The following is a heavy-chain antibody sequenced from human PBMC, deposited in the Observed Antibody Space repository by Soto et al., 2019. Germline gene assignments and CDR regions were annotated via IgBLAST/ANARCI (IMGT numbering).Heavy chain of an antibody. D-gene: IGHD2-15*01. CDR2: IYHSGSA. CDR1: GGSISSFY. Sequence: PSETLSLTCTVSGGSISSFYWSWIRQPPGKGLEWIGYIYHSGSANYNPSLKSRVTISEDTSKNQFSLKLRSVTAADTAVYYCARLYCSGGSCYTGDAFDIWGQGTMVTVSS. CDR3: ARLYCSGGSCYTGDAFDI. V-gene: IGHV4-59*08. J-gene: IGHJ3*02.